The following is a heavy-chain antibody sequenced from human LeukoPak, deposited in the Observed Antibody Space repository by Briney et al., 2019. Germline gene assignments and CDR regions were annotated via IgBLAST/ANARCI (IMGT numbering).Heavy chain of an antibody. CDR3: AKGLYGSGSYPDY. V-gene: IGHV3-30*02. D-gene: IGHD3-10*01. CDR2: IRYDGSNK. Sequence: GGSLRLSCAASGFTFSSYGMHWVRQAPGKGLEWVAFIRYDGSNKYYADSVKGRFTISRDNAKNSLYLQMNSLRAEDMALYYCAKGLYGSGSYPDYWGQGTLVTVSS. CDR1: GFTFSSYG. J-gene: IGHJ4*02.